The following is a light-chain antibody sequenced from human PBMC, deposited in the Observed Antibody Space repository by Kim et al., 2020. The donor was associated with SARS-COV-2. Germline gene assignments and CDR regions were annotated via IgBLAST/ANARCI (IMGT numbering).Light chain of an antibody. V-gene: IGKV3-20*01. J-gene: IGKJ2*01. CDR3: QQYGSSPYT. CDR2: GAS. CDR1: QSGSGTY. Sequence: GERATLSCRASQSGSGTYLAWYQQKPGQAPRLLIYGASSRASGIADRFSGSGSGTDFTLTISGLEPEDFAVYYCQQYGSSPYTFGQGTKLE.